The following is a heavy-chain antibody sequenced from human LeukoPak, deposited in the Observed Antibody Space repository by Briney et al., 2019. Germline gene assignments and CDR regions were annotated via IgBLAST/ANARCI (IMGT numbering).Heavy chain of an antibody. CDR2: ISDSGGST. CDR3: AKERVTTTTFDY. V-gene: IGHV3-23*01. J-gene: IGHJ4*02. D-gene: IGHD4-11*01. Sequence: GGSLTLSCAASGFTFRSYAMSWVRQAPGKGLEWVSLISDSGGSTYYADSVKGRFTISRDNSKNTLYLQMNSLRTEDTAVYYCAKERVTTTTFDYGGQGTLVTVSS. CDR1: GFTFRSYA.